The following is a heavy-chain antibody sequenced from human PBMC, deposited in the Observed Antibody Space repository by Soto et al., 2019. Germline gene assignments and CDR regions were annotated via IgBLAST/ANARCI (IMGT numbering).Heavy chain of an antibody. Sequence: GASLKISCKGSGYSFTSYWIGWVRQMPGKGLEWMGIIYPGDSDTRYSPSFQGQVTISADKSISTAYLQWSSLKATDTAMYYCARLRYCSSTSCPSGWFDYWGQGTLVTVSS. J-gene: IGHJ4*02. CDR1: GYSFTSYW. D-gene: IGHD2-2*01. CDR3: ARLRYCSSTSCPSGWFDY. V-gene: IGHV5-51*01. CDR2: IYPGDSDT.